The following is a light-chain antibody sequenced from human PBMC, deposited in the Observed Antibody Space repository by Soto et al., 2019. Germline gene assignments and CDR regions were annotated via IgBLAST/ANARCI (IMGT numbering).Light chain of an antibody. CDR3: QQRSNWPPIT. V-gene: IGKV3-15*01. J-gene: IGKJ5*01. CDR2: AVS. Sequence: IVMTQSPHTLSVSPGERATLSCRASQSISTSLAWYQQRPGQAPRLLMSAVSTRAPGIPARFSGSGSGTEFTLTISSLEAEDFAVYYCQQRSNWPPITFGQGTRLEIK. CDR1: QSISTS.